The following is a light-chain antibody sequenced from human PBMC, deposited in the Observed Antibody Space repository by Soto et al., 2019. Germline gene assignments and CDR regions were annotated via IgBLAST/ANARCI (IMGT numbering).Light chain of an antibody. J-gene: IGKJ1*01. CDR2: DAS. V-gene: IGKV3-11*01. CDR1: QSVSTS. CDR3: QQRSGWPSWT. Sequence: IVLTQSPVTLSLSPGERATLSCRTSQSVSTSLAWYRQRPGQAPRLLIYDASNRATGIPARFSGSGSGTDFPLTISSLEPEDFAVYYCQQRSGWPSWTFGQGTTLEIQ.